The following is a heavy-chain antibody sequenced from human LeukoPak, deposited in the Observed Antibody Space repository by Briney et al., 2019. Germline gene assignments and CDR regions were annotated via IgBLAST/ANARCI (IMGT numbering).Heavy chain of an antibody. V-gene: IGHV1-8*03. Sequence: ASVKVSCKASGYSFTNYDINWVRQATGQGLEWMGWMNPKSGDTGYSQKFQGRVFITRDTSINTAYMELSSLGSDDTAVYYCARAPTVTRVDYWGQGTLVTVSS. CDR2: MNPKSGDT. D-gene: IGHD4-17*01. CDR3: ARAPTVTRVDY. J-gene: IGHJ4*02. CDR1: GYSFTNYD.